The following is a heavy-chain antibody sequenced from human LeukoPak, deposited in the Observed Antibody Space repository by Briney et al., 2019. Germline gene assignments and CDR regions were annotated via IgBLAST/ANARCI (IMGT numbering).Heavy chain of an antibody. Sequence: ASVKVSCKASRYTFTSYGISWVRQAPGQGLEWMGWISAYNGNTNYAQKLQGRVTMTTDTSTTTAYMELRNLRSDDTAIYYCARQVDTAMALPDYWGQGTLVTVSS. D-gene: IGHD5-18*01. V-gene: IGHV1-18*01. CDR1: RYTFTSYG. J-gene: IGHJ4*02. CDR3: ARQVDTAMALPDY. CDR2: ISAYNGNT.